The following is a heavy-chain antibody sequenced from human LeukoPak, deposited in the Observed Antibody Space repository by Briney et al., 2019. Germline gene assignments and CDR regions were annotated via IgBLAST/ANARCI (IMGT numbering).Heavy chain of an antibody. D-gene: IGHD6-25*01. CDR1: GGSISSSSNF. J-gene: IGHJ4*02. Sequence: PSETLSLTCTVSGGSISSSSNFWGWIRQPPGKGLEWIVSIYYSVSTYYNPSLKSRVTISVDTSKNQLSLKLSSVTAADTAVYYCARLGLYSSGVADFWGQGTLVTVSS. CDR3: ARLGLYSSGVADF. CDR2: IYYSVST. V-gene: IGHV4-39*01.